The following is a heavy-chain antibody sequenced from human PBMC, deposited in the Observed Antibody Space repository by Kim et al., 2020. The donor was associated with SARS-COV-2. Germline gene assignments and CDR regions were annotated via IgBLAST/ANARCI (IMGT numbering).Heavy chain of an antibody. Sequence: SETLSLTCTVSGGSFSSSCYYWGCHRPRPGKGLVWVGSLYYSGSSYYNPSIKSSVTISVDTTKNQLSLKLSPVTAAATAEYYCARVASGSYPLDYWGQGT. CDR3: ARVASGSYPLDY. J-gene: IGHJ4*02. D-gene: IGHD1-26*01. CDR1: GGSFSSSCYY. V-gene: IGHV4-39*07. CDR2: LYYSGSS.